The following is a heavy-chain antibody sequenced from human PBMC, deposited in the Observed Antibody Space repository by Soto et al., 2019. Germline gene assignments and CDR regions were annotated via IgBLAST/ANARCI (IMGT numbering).Heavy chain of an antibody. CDR2: IYYSGST. Sequence: PSETLSLTCTFSVVSISSYYWSWIRQPPGKGLEWIGYIYYSGSTNYNPSLKSRVTISVDTSKNQFSLKLSSVTAADTAVYYCEREGGYWGQGTLVTVSS. CDR3: EREGGY. J-gene: IGHJ4*02. CDR1: VVSISSYY. D-gene: IGHD3-16*01. V-gene: IGHV4-59*01.